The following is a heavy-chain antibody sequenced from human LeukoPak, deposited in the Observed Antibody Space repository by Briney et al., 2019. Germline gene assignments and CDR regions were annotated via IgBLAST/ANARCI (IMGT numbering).Heavy chain of an antibody. D-gene: IGHD1-26*01. CDR3: AKEGYDGSYFRLDF. CDR2: INPKSGDT. Sequence: ASVRVSCKASGYTFSAQYIHWVRQAPGQGLEWMGWINPKSGDTNYAQKFQVRVTMTRDTSISTAYMELSRLSSDDTAVYYCAKEGYDGSYFRLDFWGQGTLVTVSS. J-gene: IGHJ4*02. CDR1: GYTFSAQY. V-gene: IGHV1-2*02.